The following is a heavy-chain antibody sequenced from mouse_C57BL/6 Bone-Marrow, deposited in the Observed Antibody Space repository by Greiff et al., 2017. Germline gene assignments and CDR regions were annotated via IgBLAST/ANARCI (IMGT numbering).Heavy chain of an antibody. D-gene: IGHD2-5*01. CDR1: GFNIKNTY. CDR2: IDPANGNT. J-gene: IGHJ3*01. CDR3: YYSNYRFAY. V-gene: IGHV14-3*01. Sequence: EVQRVESVAELVRPGASVKLSCTASGFNIKNTYMHWVKQRPEQGLEWIGRIDPANGNTKYAPKFQGKATITADTSSNTAYMQLSSLTSEDTAIYYSYYSNYRFAYWGQGTLVTVSA.